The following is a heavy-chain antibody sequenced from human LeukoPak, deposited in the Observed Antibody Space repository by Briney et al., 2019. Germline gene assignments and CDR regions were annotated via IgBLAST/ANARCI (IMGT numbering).Heavy chain of an antibody. J-gene: IGHJ6*03. CDR2: ISAYNGNT. CDR3: ARECRVPYYGSTAFYYYYYMDV. CDR1: GYTFTSYG. D-gene: IGHD3-10*01. V-gene: IGHV1-18*01. Sequence: ASVKVSCKASGYTFTSYGISWVRQAPGQGLEWMGWISAYNGNTNYAQKLQGRVTMTTDTSTSTAYMELRSLRPDDTAVYYCARECRVPYYGSTAFYYYYYMDVWGKGTTVTVSS.